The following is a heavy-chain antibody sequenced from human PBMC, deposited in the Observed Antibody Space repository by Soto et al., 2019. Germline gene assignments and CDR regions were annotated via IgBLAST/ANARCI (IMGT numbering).Heavy chain of an antibody. CDR3: ARDGRYGDYKDYYYGMDV. CDR1: SGSISSYY. V-gene: IGHV4-59*01. CDR2: IYYSGST. D-gene: IGHD4-17*01. Sequence: SGTLSITCTFSSGSISSYYWSWIRQPPGKGLEWIGYIYYSGSTNYNPSLKSRVTISVDTSKNQFSLKLSSVTAADTAVYYCARDGRYGDYKDYYYGMDVWGQGTTVTVSS. J-gene: IGHJ6*02.